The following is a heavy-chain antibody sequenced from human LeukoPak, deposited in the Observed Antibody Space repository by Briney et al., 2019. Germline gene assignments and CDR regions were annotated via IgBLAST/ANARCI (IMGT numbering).Heavy chain of an antibody. CDR2: ISGSGGST. D-gene: IGHD5-24*01. J-gene: IGHJ4*02. V-gene: IGHV3-23*01. CDR3: AKDPRDGYNIYYFDY. Sequence: GGSLRLSCAASGFTFSSYAMSWVRQAPGKGLKSFSAISGSGGSTYYADSVKGRFTISRDNSKNTLYLQMNSLRAEDTAVYYCAKDPRDGYNIYYFDYWGQGTLVTVSS. CDR1: GFTFSSYA.